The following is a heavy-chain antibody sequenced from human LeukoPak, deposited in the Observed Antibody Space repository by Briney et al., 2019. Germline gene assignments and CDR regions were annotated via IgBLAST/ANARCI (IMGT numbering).Heavy chain of an antibody. J-gene: IGHJ4*02. D-gene: IGHD6-13*01. CDR3: AKSPYRGGSSWTEFDY. CDR2: ISSDSSTI. Sequence: GGSLRLSCAASGFIFSNYAMNWVRQAPGKGLQWVSYISSDSSTINNADSVKGRFTISRDNAKNSLYLQMNSLRAEDTAVYYCAKSPYRGGSSWTEFDYWGQGTLVTVSS. V-gene: IGHV3-48*01. CDR1: GFIFSNYA.